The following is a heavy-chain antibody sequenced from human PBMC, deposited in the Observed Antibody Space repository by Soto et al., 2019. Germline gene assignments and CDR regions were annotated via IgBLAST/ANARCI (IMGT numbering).Heavy chain of an antibody. D-gene: IGHD3-3*02. CDR3: ARASIFGVVITSNDY. CDR2: ISAYNGNT. Sequence: ASVKVSCKSSGYTFTSYGISWVRQAPGQGLEWMGWISAYNGNTNYAQKFQGRVTMTTDTSTSTAYMELRSLRSDDTAVYYCARASIFGVVITSNDYWGQGTLVTVSS. J-gene: IGHJ4*02. V-gene: IGHV1-18*01. CDR1: GYTFTSYG.